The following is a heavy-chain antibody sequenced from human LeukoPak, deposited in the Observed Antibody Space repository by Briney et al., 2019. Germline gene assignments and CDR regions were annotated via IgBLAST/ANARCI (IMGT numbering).Heavy chain of an antibody. CDR3: AREGRGWYYFDY. D-gene: IGHD6-19*01. J-gene: IGHJ4*02. Sequence: GGSLRLSCAASGFTFSSYWMHWVRQPPGKGLVWVSRIKTDGTTTTYADSVKGRFTISRDNAKNTLYLQMNSLTAEDTALYYCAREGRGWYYFDYWGQGALVTVSS. V-gene: IGHV3-74*01. CDR1: GFTFSSYW. CDR2: IKTDGTTT.